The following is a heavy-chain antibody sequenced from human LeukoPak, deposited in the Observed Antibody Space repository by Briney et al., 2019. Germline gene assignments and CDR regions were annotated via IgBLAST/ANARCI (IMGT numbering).Heavy chain of an antibody. D-gene: IGHD2-21*01. CDR2: INHSGST. J-gene: IGHJ4*02. V-gene: IGHV4-34*01. CDR1: GGSFSGYY. Sequence: SETLSLTCAVYGGSFSGYYWSWIRQPPGKGLEWIGEINHSGSTNYNPSLKSRVTISVDTSKNQFSLKLSSVTAAATAVYYCARGGGLLRYWGQGTLVTVSS. CDR3: ARGGGLLRY.